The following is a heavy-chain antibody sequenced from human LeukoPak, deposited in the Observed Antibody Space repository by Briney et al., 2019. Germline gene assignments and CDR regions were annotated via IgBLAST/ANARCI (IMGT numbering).Heavy chain of an antibody. J-gene: IGHJ2*01. V-gene: IGHV3-23*01. CDR1: GFTFRKYA. Sequence: GGSLRLSCAASGFTFRKYAVSWVRQAPGKGLEWVSSISGSGDSTYYADSVKGRFTTSRDNSKNTLYMQMNSLRAEDTAVYYCAKDSVPAAYTYWYFDGWGRGTLVTVSS. CDR3: AKDSVPAAYTYWYFDG. CDR2: ISGSGDST. D-gene: IGHD2-2*01.